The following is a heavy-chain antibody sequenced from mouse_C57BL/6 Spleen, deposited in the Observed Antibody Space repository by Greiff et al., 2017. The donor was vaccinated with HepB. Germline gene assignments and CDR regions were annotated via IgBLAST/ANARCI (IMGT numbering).Heavy chain of an antibody. J-gene: IGHJ2*01. V-gene: IGHV5-9-1*02. CDR1: GFTFSSYA. Sequence: EVKLVESGEGLVKPGGSLKLSCAASGFTFSSYAMSWVRQTPEKRLEWVAYISSGGDYIYYADTVKGRFTISRDNARNTRYLQMSSLKSEDTAMYYCTRESGNYFDYWGQGTTLTVSS. CDR2: ISSGGDYI. CDR3: TRESGNYFDY.